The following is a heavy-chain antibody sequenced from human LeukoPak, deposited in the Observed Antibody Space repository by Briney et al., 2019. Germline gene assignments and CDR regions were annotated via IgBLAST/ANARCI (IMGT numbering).Heavy chain of an antibody. Sequence: GGSLRLSRAASGFTFDDYGMSWVRQAPGKGLEWVSGINWNGGSTGYADSVKGRFTISRDNAKNSLYLQMNSLRAEDTALYYCARDDVDTAMVNSPYFDYWGQGTLVTVSS. V-gene: IGHV3-20*04. CDR3: ARDDVDTAMVNSPYFDY. D-gene: IGHD5-18*01. J-gene: IGHJ4*02. CDR2: INWNGGST. CDR1: GFTFDDYG.